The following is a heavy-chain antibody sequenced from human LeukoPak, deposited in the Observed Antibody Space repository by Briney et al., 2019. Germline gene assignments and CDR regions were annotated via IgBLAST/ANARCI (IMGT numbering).Heavy chain of an antibody. CDR3: ARESVIYYDSSGYYHLFDY. CDR1: GYTFTDYY. D-gene: IGHD3-22*01. CDR2: ISGYNGNT. J-gene: IGHJ4*02. Sequence: ASVKVSCKASGYTFTDYYMHWVRQAPGQGLEWMGWISGYNGNTNYAQKLQGRVTMTTETSTSTAYMELRSLRSDDTAVYYCARESVIYYDSSGYYHLFDYWGQGTLVTVSS. V-gene: IGHV1-18*04.